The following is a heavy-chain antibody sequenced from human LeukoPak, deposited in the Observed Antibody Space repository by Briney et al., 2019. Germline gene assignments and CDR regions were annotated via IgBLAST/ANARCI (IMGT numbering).Heavy chain of an antibody. CDR1: GGSISSSSYY. Sequence: PSETLSLTCTVSGGSISSSSYYWGWIRQPPGTGLEWIGSIYYIGSTYYNPSLKSRVTISVDTSKNQFSLKLSSVTAADTAVYYCAGASYDSSGVHWGQGTLVTVSS. D-gene: IGHD3-22*01. CDR3: AGASYDSSGVH. CDR2: IYYIGST. J-gene: IGHJ4*02. V-gene: IGHV4-39*07.